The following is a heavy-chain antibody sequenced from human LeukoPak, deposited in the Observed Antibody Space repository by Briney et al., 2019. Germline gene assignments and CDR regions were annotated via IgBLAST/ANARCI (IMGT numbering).Heavy chain of an antibody. CDR1: GYTFTSYY. Sequence: ASVKVSCKASGYTFTSYYMHWVRQAPGQGLEWMGIINPSGGSTTYAQKFQGSVTVTRDMSTSTVYMELSSLRSEDTAVYYCARDGETWSVDYWGQGTLVTVSS. J-gene: IGHJ4*02. CDR3: ARDGETWSVDY. D-gene: IGHD3-3*01. CDR2: INPSGGST. V-gene: IGHV1-46*01.